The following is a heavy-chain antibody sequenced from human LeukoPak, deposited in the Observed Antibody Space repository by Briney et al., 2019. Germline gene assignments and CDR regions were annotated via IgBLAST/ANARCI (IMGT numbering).Heavy chain of an antibody. CDR3: ARDGLGDNYYYYYGMDV. D-gene: IGHD3/OR15-3a*01. Sequence: GGSLRLSCATSGFTFRGNNMHWVRQAPGMGLEWVAFIRWDKTDKYYADSVKGRFTVSRDNSKNTLYLQMNSLRAEDTAVYYCARDGLGDNYYYYYGMDVWGQGTTVTVSS. CDR2: IRWDKTDK. V-gene: IGHV3-30*02. CDR1: GFTFRGNN. J-gene: IGHJ6*02.